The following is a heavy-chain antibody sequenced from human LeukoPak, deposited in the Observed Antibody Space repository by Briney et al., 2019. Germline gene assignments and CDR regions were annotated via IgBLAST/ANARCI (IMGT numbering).Heavy chain of an antibody. CDR1: GFTISNYY. J-gene: IGHJ4*02. CDR2: IYTGGNT. V-gene: IGHV3-53*04. CDR3: ARGGPATTIDY. Sequence: GGSLRLSCAASGFTISNYYMSWVRQAPGKGLEWVSVIYTGGNTYYTDAVKGRFTLSRHNSKNTLYLQMNNLRAEDTAVYYCARGGPATTIDYWGRGTLVTVSS. D-gene: IGHD1-1*01.